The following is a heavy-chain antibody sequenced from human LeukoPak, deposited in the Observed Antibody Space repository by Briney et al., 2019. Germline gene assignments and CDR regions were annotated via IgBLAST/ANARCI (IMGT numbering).Heavy chain of an antibody. CDR3: AKDPYEHFWSGYANDAFDI. CDR1: GFTFSSYA. Sequence: TGGSLRLSCAASGFTFSSYAMSWVRQAPGKGLEWVSAISGRGGSTYYADSVKGRFTISRDNSKNTLYLQMNSLRAEDTAVYYCAKDPYEHFWSGYANDAFDIWGQGTMVTVSS. D-gene: IGHD3-3*02. J-gene: IGHJ3*02. V-gene: IGHV3-23*01. CDR2: ISGRGGST.